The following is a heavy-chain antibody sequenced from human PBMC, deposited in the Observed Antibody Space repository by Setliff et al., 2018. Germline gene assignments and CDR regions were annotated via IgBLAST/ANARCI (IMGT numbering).Heavy chain of an antibody. J-gene: IGHJ4*02. CDR3: FGAGTCSY. D-gene: IGHD3-10*01. Sequence: GSLRLSCAASGFNFSINDMTYGMSWVRQAPGKGLEWVSYISSSGSTIYYADSVKGRFTISRDNAKNSLYLQMNSLRAEDTAVYYCFGAGTCSYWGQGTLVTVSS. V-gene: IGHV3-48*04. CDR2: ISSSGSTI. CDR1: GFNFSINDMTYG.